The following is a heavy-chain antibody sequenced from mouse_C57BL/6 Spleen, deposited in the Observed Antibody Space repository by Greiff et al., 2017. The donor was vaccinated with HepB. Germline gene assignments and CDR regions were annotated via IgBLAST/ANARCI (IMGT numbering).Heavy chain of an antibody. Sequence: EVQLVESGGGLVKPGGSLKLSCAASGFTFSSYTMSWVRQTPEKRLEWVATISGGGGNTYYPDSVKGRFTISRDNAKNTLYLQMSSLRSEDTALYYCARGGDYFDYWGQGTTLTVSS. CDR1: GFTFSSYT. J-gene: IGHJ2*01. CDR2: ISGGGGNT. CDR3: ARGGDYFDY. V-gene: IGHV5-9*01.